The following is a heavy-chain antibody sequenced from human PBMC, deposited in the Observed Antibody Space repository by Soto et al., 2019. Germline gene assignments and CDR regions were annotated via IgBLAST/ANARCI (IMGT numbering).Heavy chain of an antibody. D-gene: IGHD3-10*01. CDR2: IYHSGST. Sequence: QVQLQESGPGLVKPSGTLSLTCAVSGGSISSSNWWSWVRQPPGKGLEWIGEIYHSGSTNYNPSLQSRVTISVDKSKNQFSLKLSSVTAADTAVYYCARVALLWFGDPPAYFDYWGQGTLVTVSS. CDR1: GGSISSSNW. CDR3: ARVALLWFGDPPAYFDY. J-gene: IGHJ4*02. V-gene: IGHV4-4*02.